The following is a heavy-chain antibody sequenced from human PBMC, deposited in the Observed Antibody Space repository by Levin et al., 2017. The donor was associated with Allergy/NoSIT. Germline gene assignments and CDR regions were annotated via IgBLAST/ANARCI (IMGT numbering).Heavy chain of an antibody. V-gene: IGHV1-2*02. CDR2: INPNSGDT. J-gene: IGHJ4*02. D-gene: IGHD6-19*01. CDR3: ARVRSSGWYGVDDY. CDR1: GYTFTVYS. Sequence: ASVKVSCKASGYTFTVYSIHWVRQAPGQGLEWMGWINPNSGDTNYAQNFQGRVTMTRDTSISTAYMELTRLRSDDTAVYYCARVRSSGWYGVDDYWGQGTLVTVSS.